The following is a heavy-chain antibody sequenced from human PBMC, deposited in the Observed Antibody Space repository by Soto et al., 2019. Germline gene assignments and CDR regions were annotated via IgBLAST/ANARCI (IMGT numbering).Heavy chain of an antibody. CDR2: IYYSGST. CDR3: ATGAGGPYYYSYYGMDV. Sequence: PSETLSLTCTVSGGSISSGGYYWSWIRQHPGKGLEWIGYIYYSGSTYYNPSLKSRVTISVDTSKNQFSLKLSSVTAADTAVYYCATGAGGPYYYSYYGMDVWGQGTTVTVSS. D-gene: IGHD2-15*01. V-gene: IGHV4-31*03. CDR1: GGSISSGGYY. J-gene: IGHJ6*02.